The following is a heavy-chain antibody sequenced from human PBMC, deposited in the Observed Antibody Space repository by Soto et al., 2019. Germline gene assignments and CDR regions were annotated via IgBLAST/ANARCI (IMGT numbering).Heavy chain of an antibody. J-gene: IGHJ5*02. V-gene: IGHV1-2*02. CDR1: GYTFTGYY. Sequence: VKVSCKASGYTFTGYYMHWVRQAPGQGLEWMGWINPNSGGTNYAQKFQGRVTMTRDTSISTAYMELSRLRSDDTAVYYCARALIVVVPAAIQYWFDPWGQGTLVTVSS. CDR2: INPNSGGT. D-gene: IGHD2-2*02. CDR3: ARALIVVVPAAIQYWFDP.